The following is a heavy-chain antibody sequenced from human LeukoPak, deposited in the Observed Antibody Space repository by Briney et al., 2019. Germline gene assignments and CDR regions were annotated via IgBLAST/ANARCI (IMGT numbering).Heavy chain of an antibody. V-gene: IGHV3-7*01. CDR1: GFTSNTAW. Sequence: GGSLPPSCAVSGFTSNTAWLTGVRQAPGKGRGWVADMRQAGSDMYYLASVRSRFIISRKIVKNSVSLHMNSRTVEDTAMYYCVAYKFLLSWSAFDFWGRGTMVTVSS. D-gene: IGHD6-13*01. J-gene: IGHJ3*01. CDR3: VAYKFLLSWSAFDF. CDR2: MRQAGSDM.